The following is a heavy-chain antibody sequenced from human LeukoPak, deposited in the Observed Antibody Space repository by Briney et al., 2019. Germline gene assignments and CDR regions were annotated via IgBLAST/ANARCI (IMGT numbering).Heavy chain of an antibody. CDR2: IYYSGST. D-gene: IGHD2-21*01. CDR3: ARAVYCGGDCYYYMDV. CDR1: GGGISSYY. Sequence: SETLSLTCAISGGGISSYYWRWIRQPPGKGLEWIGYIYYSGSTNYNPSLKSRVTISVDTSKNQFSLKLSSVTAADTAVYYCARAVYCGGDCYYYMDVWGKGTTVTVSS. J-gene: IGHJ6*03. V-gene: IGHV4-59*01.